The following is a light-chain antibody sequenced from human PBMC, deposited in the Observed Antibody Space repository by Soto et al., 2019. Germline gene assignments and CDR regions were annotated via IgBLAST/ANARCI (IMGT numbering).Light chain of an antibody. CDR2: GAS. CDR1: QSVSNNY. Sequence: EIVLTQSPGTLSLSPGERATLSCRASQSVSNNYLAWYQQKPGQAPRLLIYGASNRATGIPDRFSGSGSGTDFTLTISCLQSEDFATYYCQQYYSYPYTLGQGTKVDI. CDR3: QQYYSYPYT. V-gene: IGKV3-20*01. J-gene: IGKJ2*01.